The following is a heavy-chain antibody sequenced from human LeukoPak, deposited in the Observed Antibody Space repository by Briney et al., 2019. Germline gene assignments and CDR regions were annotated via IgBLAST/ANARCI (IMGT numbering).Heavy chain of an antibody. D-gene: IGHD3-10*01. J-gene: IGHJ6*04. CDR3: ARVSEYYYGSGIMDG. V-gene: IGHV1-69*13. CDR1: GGTFSSYA. CDR2: IIPIFGTA. Sequence: GASVTVSCKASGGTFSSYAISWVRPAPGKGLEWVGGIIPIFGTANYAQKFQGRVTITAAESTSTAYMELSSLRSEDTAVYYCARVSEYYYGSGIMDGWGKGTTVTVSS.